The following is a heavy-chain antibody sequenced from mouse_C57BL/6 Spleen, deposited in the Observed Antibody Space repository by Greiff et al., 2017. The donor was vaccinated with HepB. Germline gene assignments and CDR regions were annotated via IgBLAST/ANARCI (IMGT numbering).Heavy chain of an antibody. D-gene: IGHD1-1*01. J-gene: IGHJ2*01. V-gene: IGHV14-2*01. Sequence: EVQLVESGAELVKPGASVKLSCTASGFNIKDYYMHWVKQRTEQGLEWIGRIDPEDGETKYAPKFQGKATITADTSSNTAYLQLSSLTSEDTAVYYCALYYGSSYSFDYWGQGTTLTVSS. CDR3: ALYYGSSYSFDY. CDR2: IDPEDGET. CDR1: GFNIKDYY.